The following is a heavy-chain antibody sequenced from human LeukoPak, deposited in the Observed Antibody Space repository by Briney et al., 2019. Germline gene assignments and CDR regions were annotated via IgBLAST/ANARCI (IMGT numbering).Heavy chain of an antibody. V-gene: IGHV4-38-2*01. Sequence: AETLSLTCAVSSYSISSGYYWGWIRQPPGKGLEWIGSLYHSGGTYYNPSLKSRVTISVDTSKNQFSLKLTSVTAADTAVYYCARAGGDYGYFDYWGQGTLVTLSS. CDR2: LYHSGGT. CDR3: ARAGGDYGYFDY. D-gene: IGHD4-17*01. CDR1: SYSISSGYY. J-gene: IGHJ4*02.